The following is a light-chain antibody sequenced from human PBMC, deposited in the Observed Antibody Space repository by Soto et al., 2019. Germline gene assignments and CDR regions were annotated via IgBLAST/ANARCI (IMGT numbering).Light chain of an antibody. J-gene: IGLJ2*01. CDR2: DVS. Sequence: QSVLTQPASVSGSPGQSITISCTGTSSDVGGYNYVSWYQQHPGKAPKVMISDVSNRPSGVSNRFSGSKSGNTASLTISGLQAEDEADYYCSSYTSSSTLVFGGGTKLTVL. CDR3: SSYTSSSTLV. CDR1: SSDVGGYNY. V-gene: IGLV2-14*01.